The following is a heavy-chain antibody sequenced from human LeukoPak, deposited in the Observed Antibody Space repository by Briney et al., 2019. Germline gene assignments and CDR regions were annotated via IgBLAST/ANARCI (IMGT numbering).Heavy chain of an antibody. J-gene: IGHJ5*02. CDR3: ARLRPRGYCYDRDWFDP. V-gene: IGHV4-34*01. CDR2: INHSGST. Sequence: SETLSLTCAVYGGSFSGYYWSWIRQPPGKGLEWIGEINHSGSTNYNPSLKSRVTISVDTSKNQFSLKLSSVTAADTAVYYCARLRPRGYCYDRDWFDPWGQGTLVTVSS. D-gene: IGHD3-22*01. CDR1: GGSFSGYY.